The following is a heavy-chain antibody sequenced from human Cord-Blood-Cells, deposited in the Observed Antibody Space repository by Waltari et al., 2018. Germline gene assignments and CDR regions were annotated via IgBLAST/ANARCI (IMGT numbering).Heavy chain of an antibody. J-gene: IGHJ4*02. CDR2: IIPILGTA. CDR3: ARDQLRYGSGSYFDY. D-gene: IGHD3-10*01. V-gene: IGHV1-69*06. Sequence: QVQRVQTGAEVKKPGASVKVSCKASGGSFGSYAISWVRQAPGQEFEWMGWIIPILGTANYAQKSQGRVTMTAYKSTSTAYMELSSLRSEDTAVYYCARDQLRYGSGSYFDYWCQGTLVTVSS. CDR1: GGSFGSYA.